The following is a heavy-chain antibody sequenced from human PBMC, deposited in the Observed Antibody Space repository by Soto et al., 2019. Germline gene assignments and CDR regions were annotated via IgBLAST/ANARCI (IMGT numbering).Heavy chain of an antibody. D-gene: IGHD6-19*01. Sequence: GGSLRLSCAASGFTFSNDAMNWVRQAPGKGLEWVSGISGSGGTTNNADSVQGRFTISRDNSKNTLYLQMSSLRAEDTAIYYCVREAKGWYSPGFFDFWGRGTMVTVSS. CDR3: VREAKGWYSPGFFDF. J-gene: IGHJ3*01. V-gene: IGHV3-23*01. CDR1: GFTFSNDA. CDR2: ISGSGGTT.